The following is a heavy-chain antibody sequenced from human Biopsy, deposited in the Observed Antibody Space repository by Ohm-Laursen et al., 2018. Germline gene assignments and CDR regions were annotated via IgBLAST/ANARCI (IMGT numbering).Heavy chain of an antibody. V-gene: IGHV4-59*08. CDR2: KFYRGTT. J-gene: IGHJ4*02. CDR1: GDSVSNNF. Sequence: SDTLSLTCTVSGDSVSNNFWTWIRQPPGKTLEWIAYKFYRGTTTYNPSLKGRVIVSVDPPKTQISLKQTPMTASDTAIYYCSRLTRRGNIIFFDYWGQGTLVAVSS. D-gene: IGHD1-26*01. CDR3: SRLTRRGNIIFFDY.